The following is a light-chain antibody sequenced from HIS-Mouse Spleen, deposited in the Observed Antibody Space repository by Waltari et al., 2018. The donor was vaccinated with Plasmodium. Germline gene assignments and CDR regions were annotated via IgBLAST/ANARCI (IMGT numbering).Light chain of an antibody. CDR1: QSVSSSY. V-gene: IGKV3-20*01. Sequence: EIVLTQSPGTLSFSPGEIATLSCRASQSVSSSYLAWYQQKPGQAPRLRSYGASSRATGIPDRFSGSGSGTDFTLTISRLEPEDFAVYYCQQYGSSPYTFGQGTKLEIK. J-gene: IGKJ2*01. CDR2: GAS. CDR3: QQYGSSPYT.